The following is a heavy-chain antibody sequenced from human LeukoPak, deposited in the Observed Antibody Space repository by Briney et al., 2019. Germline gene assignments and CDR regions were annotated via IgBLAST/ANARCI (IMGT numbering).Heavy chain of an antibody. CDR1: GYTFTGYY. D-gene: IGHD2-2*02. CDR3: ARTELLYDCYYGMDV. V-gene: IGHV1-2*06. Sequence: ASVKVSCKASGYTFTGYYMHWVRQAPGQGLEWMGRINPNSGGTNYAQKFQGRVTMTRDTSISTAYMELSRLRSDDTAVYYCARTELLYDCYYGMDVWGQGTTVTVSS. J-gene: IGHJ6*02. CDR2: INPNSGGT.